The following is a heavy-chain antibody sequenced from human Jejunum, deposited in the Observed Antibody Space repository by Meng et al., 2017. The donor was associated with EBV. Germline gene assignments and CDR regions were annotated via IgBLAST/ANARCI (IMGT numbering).Heavy chain of an antibody. CDR3: ATGDDYGNSNFDY. D-gene: IGHD2/OR15-2a*01. J-gene: IGHJ4*02. CDR1: GYMFICNA. Sequence: QCQVVQMGAEVKQTGPSVNGSCNASGYMFICNARHWVRQAPGQRLEWMGWINIGNGNTKYSQKFQCRLTISTDTYANTAYLELSSLTSEDTAIYYCATGDDYGNSNFDYWGQGTLVTVSS. V-gene: IGHV1-3*04. CDR2: INIGNGNT.